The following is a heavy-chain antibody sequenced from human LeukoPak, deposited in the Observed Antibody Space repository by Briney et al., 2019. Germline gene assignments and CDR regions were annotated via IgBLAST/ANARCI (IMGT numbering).Heavy chain of an antibody. Sequence: PSETLSLTCTVSGGSISSYYWSWIRQSPGKGLEWIAYIYNSGSTSSNPSLKSRVTISVDTSNNQFSLKLSSVTAADTAVYYCAKTTRYFGMDVWGQGTTVTVSS. CDR3: AKTTRYFGMDV. CDR1: GGSISSYY. CDR2: IYNSGST. J-gene: IGHJ6*02. D-gene: IGHD4-17*01. V-gene: IGHV4-59*01.